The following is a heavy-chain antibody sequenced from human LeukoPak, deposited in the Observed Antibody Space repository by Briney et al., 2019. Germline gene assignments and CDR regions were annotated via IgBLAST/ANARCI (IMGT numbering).Heavy chain of an antibody. CDR1: GGSISSSRYY. J-gene: IGHJ5*02. D-gene: IGHD3-3*01. CDR3: ARHKGIRFLEWLLGNNWFDP. CDR2: IYYSGST. Sequence: SETLSLTCTVSGGSISSSRYYWGWIRQPPGKGLEWIGSIYYSGSTYYNPSLKSRVTISVDTSKNQFSLKLSSVTAADTAVYYCARHKGIRFLEWLLGNNWFDPWGQGTLVTVSS. V-gene: IGHV4-39*01.